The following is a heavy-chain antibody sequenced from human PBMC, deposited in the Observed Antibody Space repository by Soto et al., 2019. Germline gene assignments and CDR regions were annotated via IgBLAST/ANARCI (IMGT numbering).Heavy chain of an antibody. J-gene: IGHJ4*02. CDR1: GYSFMKYG. CDR3: AREASVLIPAAQPSRFDS. V-gene: IGHV1-18*01. Sequence: ASVKVSCKGFGYSFMKYGINWVRQAPGQGLEWVGWISPYSGYTHSAQKFHGRLTLTTDTAASTAYMELRILRSSDTALYYCAREASVLIPAAQPSRFDSWGQGTLVTVSS. CDR2: ISPYSGYT. D-gene: IGHD2-2*01.